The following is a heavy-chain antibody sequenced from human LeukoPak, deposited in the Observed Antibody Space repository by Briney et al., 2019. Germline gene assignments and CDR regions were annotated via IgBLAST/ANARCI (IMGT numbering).Heavy chain of an antibody. CDR3: ARDGGTAAYDY. J-gene: IGHJ4*02. Sequence: GGSLRLSCAASGFTFSSYWMHWVRQAPGKGLGWVSRINSDGSSTSYADSVKGRFTISRDNAKNTLYLQMNSLRAEDTAVYYCARDGGTAAYDYWGQGTLVTVSS. CDR1: GFTFSSYW. V-gene: IGHV3-74*01. CDR2: INSDGSST. D-gene: IGHD6-13*01.